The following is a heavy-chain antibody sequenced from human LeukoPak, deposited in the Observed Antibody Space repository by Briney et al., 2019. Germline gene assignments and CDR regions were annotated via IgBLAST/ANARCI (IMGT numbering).Heavy chain of an antibody. CDR1: GGSFSGYY. V-gene: IGHV4-30-4*08. D-gene: IGHD4-17*01. CDR3: ARAENGDYSVY. Sequence: SETLPLTCAVYGGSFSGYYWSWIRQPPGKGLEWIGYIYYSGSTYYNPSLKSRVTISVDTSKNQFSLKLSFVTAADTAVYYCARAENGDYSVYWGQGTLVTVSP. CDR2: IYYSGST. J-gene: IGHJ4*02.